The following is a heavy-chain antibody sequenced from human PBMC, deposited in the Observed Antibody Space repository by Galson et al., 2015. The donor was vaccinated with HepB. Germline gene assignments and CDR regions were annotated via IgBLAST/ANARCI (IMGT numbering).Heavy chain of an antibody. D-gene: IGHD6-19*01. J-gene: IGHJ4*02. CDR1: GFTFSNYG. CDR3: AKDPYLYSALAGTMAGFDY. Sequence: SLRLSCAAPGFTFSNYGMHWVRQAPGTGLEWVAVISYDGSNKYYADSVKGRFTISRDNSKNTLYLQMNSLSAEDTALYYCAKDPYLYSALAGTMAGFDYWGQGTLVTVSS. V-gene: IGHV3-30*18. CDR2: ISYDGSNK.